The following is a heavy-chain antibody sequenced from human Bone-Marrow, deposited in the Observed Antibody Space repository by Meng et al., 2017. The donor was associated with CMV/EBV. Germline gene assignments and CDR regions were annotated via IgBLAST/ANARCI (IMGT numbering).Heavy chain of an antibody. CDR2: IWYDGSNK. D-gene: IGHD3-22*01. Sequence: LSLTCAASGFTFSSYAMHWVRQAPGKGLEWVAVIWYDGSNKYYADSVKGRFTLSRDNSRNTLYLQMNSLRPEDTAVYYCARGYDSSGYYHPLRSWGQGTLVTVSS. CDR3: ARGYDSSGYYHPLRS. J-gene: IGHJ5*02. CDR1: GFTFSSYA. V-gene: IGHV3-30*04.